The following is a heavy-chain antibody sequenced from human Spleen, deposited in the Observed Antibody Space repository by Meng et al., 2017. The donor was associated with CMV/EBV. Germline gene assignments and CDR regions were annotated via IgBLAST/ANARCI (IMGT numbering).Heavy chain of an antibody. CDR2: IYYSGRT. J-gene: IGHJ2*01. CDR1: GSSISSSSL. Sequence: QVQLPASGPGAGKALDPLSLTCAVSGSSISSSSLGGWIRQPPGKGLALIGYIYYSGRTYYNPSLKSRVTMSVDTSKNQFSLKLSSVTAADTAVYYCAREKVGYFDLWGRGTLVTVSS. V-gene: IGHV4-28*03. CDR3: AREKVGYFDL.